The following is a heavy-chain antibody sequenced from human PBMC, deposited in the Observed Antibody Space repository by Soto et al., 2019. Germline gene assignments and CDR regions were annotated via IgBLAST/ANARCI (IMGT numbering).Heavy chain of an antibody. CDR2: IYYSGST. J-gene: IGHJ3*02. V-gene: IGHV4-39*01. Sequence: SETLFLACTVSGGSISSSSYYWGWIRQPPGKGLEWIGSIYYSGSTYYNPSLKSRVTISVDTSKNQFSLKLSSVTAADTAVYYCAEGGITMVRGVIISAFDIWGQGTMVTVSS. CDR3: AEGGITMVRGVIISAFDI. D-gene: IGHD3-10*01. CDR1: GGSISSSSYY.